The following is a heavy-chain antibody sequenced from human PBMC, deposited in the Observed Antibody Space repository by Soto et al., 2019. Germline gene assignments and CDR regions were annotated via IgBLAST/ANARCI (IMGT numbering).Heavy chain of an antibody. CDR3: ARGRGGYCSGGSCYTIDY. Sequence: QVQLQQWGAGLLKPSETLSLTCAVYGGSFSGYYWSWIRQPPGKGLEWIGEINHSGSTNYNPSLKSRATISVDTAKTQFSLKLRSVTAADTAVYYCARGRGGYCSGGSCYTIDYWGQGTLVTVSS. V-gene: IGHV4-34*01. J-gene: IGHJ4*02. CDR2: INHSGST. CDR1: GGSFSGYY. D-gene: IGHD2-15*01.